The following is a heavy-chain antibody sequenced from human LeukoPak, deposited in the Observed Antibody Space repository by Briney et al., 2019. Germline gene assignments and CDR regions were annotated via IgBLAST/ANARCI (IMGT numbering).Heavy chain of an antibody. CDR2: ISGSGITT. D-gene: IGHD6-19*01. CDR1: GFTFSSYN. Sequence: GGSLRPTCAASGFTFSSYNMNWVRQAPGKGLEWVSYISGSGITTNYADSVKGRFTISRDNAKNSLYLQMNNLRAEDTAVYYCARPTTSGCFPHWGQGTMVTVSS. J-gene: IGHJ3*01. V-gene: IGHV3-48*01. CDR3: ARPTTSGCFPH.